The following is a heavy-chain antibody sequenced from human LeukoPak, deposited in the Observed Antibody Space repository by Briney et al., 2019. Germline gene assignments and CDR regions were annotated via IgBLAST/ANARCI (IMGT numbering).Heavy chain of an antibody. V-gene: IGHV3-74*01. CDR3: ARCGVGSGSYDGLDI. CDR1: GYTFSSYC. J-gene: IGHJ3*02. CDR2: INSDGSTT. Sequence: GGSLRLSCAASGYTFSSYCMHWVRQAPGEGLVWLSRINSDGSTTSYADCVKGRFTISRDNPKHTVYVHMSRLRAEDTHVYHCARCGVGSGSYDGLDIWGQGTMLTVSS. D-gene: IGHD3-10*01.